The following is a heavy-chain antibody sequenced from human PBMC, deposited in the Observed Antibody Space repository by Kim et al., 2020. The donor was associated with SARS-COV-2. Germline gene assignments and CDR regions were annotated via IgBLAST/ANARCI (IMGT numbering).Heavy chain of an antibody. J-gene: IGHJ4*02. CDR1: GGSISSSSYY. Sequence: SETLSLTCTVSGGSISSSSYYWGWIRQPPGKGLEWIGSIYYSGSTYYNPSLKSRVTISVDTSKNQFSLKLSSVTAADTAVYYCARLTISLDSSGYYMGGGFDYWGQGTLVTVSS. V-gene: IGHV4-39*01. D-gene: IGHD3-22*01. CDR3: ARLTISLDSSGYYMGGGFDY. CDR2: IYYSGST.